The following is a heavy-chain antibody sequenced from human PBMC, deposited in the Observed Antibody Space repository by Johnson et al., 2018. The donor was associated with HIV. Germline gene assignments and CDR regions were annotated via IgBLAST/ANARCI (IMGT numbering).Heavy chain of an antibody. Sequence: QVQLVESGGGVVQPGRSLRLSCAASGFTFSSYAMHWVRQAPGKGLEWVAVISYDGSNKYYADSVKGRFTISRDNSKNTLYLQMNSLRAEDTAVYYCAVGLNMDIVATITPDDAFDIWGQGTMVTVSS. CDR1: GFTFSSYA. D-gene: IGHD5-12*01. CDR2: ISYDGSNK. CDR3: AVGLNMDIVATITPDDAFDI. V-gene: IGHV3-30-3*01. J-gene: IGHJ3*02.